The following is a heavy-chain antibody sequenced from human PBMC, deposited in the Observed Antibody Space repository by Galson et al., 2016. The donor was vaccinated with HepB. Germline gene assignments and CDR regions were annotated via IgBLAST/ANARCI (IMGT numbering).Heavy chain of an antibody. CDR1: GFTFSRYG. Sequence: SLRLSCAASGFTFSRYGMHWVRQAPGEGLESVAFIWYDGTNKFYADSVQGRLPISRDNSRTTLYLHMNRLRLADTAVYYCAKRSGGDNSGSGSFIDYWGQGTLVTVSS. V-gene: IGHV3-30*02. CDR3: AKRSGGDNSGSGSFIDY. CDR2: IWYDGTNK. D-gene: IGHD3-10*01. J-gene: IGHJ4*02.